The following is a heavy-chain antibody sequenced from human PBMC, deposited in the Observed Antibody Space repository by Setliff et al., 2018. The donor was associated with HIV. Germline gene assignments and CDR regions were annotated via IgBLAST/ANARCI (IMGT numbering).Heavy chain of an antibody. CDR2: VNRDGSRT. CDR1: GFTFDRFW. J-gene: IGHJ4*02. V-gene: IGHV3-74*01. Sequence: ETLSLSCAASGFTFDRFWMHWVRQAPGKGLVWVSRVNRDGSRTTYADSVKDRFTIYRDNAKNTLYLQMNSLRAEDTGVYYCHSGYDTEEQSYFDYWGQGALVTVSS. D-gene: IGHD5-12*01. CDR3: HSGYDTEEQSYFDY.